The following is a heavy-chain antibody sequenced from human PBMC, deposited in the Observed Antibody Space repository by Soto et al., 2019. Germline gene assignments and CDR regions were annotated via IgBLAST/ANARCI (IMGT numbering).Heavy chain of an antibody. D-gene: IGHD6-13*01. Sequence: GGSLRLSXAASGFTFSNAWMSWVRQAPGKGLEWVGRIKGKTDGGTTDYAAPVKGRFTISRDDSKNTLYLQMNSLKTEDTAVYYCTTGCSSYYYYGTDVWGQGTTVTVSS. CDR1: GFTFSNAW. V-gene: IGHV3-15*01. CDR3: TTGCSSYYYYGTDV. CDR2: IKGKTDGGTT. J-gene: IGHJ6*02.